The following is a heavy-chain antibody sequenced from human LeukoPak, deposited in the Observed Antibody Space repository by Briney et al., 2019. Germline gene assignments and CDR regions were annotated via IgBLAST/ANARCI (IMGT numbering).Heavy chain of an antibody. V-gene: IGHV4-4*07. CDR1: GGSISSYY. Sequence: SEPLSLTCTVSGGSISSYYWTWIRQPAGKGLEWIGRIYPSGSTNYNPSLKSRVTMSVDTSKNQFSLKLSSVTAADTAVYYCARENSGSYREFDYWGQGTLVTVSS. J-gene: IGHJ4*02. D-gene: IGHD1-26*01. CDR2: IYPSGST. CDR3: ARENSGSYREFDY.